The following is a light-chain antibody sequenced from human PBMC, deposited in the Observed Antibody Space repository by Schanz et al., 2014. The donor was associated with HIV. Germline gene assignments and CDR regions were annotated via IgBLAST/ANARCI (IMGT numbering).Light chain of an antibody. CDR3: GTWDNSLKPFV. CDR2: DNN. Sequence: QSVLTQPPSVSAAPGQKVTISCSGSSSNIGNNYVSWYQQLPGTAPKLLIYDNNKRPSGIPDRFSGSKSGTSATLGITGLQTGDEADYYCGTWDNSLKPFVFGTGTKLTVL. CDR1: SSNIGNNY. V-gene: IGLV1-51*01. J-gene: IGLJ1*01.